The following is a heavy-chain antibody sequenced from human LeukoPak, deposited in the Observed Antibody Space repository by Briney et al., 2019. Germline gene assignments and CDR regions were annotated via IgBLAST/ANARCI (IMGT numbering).Heavy chain of an antibody. CDR1: GGSFSGYY. CDR2: INHSGST. CDR3: ARGRYCSSTSCYYNWFDP. V-gene: IGHV4-34*01. Sequence: PSETLSLTCAVSGGSFSGYYWSWLRQPPGKGLEWIGEINHSGSTNYNPSLKSRVTISVDTSKNQFSLKLSSVTAADTAVYYCARGRYCSSTSCYYNWFDPWGQGTLVTVSS. J-gene: IGHJ5*02. D-gene: IGHD2-2*01.